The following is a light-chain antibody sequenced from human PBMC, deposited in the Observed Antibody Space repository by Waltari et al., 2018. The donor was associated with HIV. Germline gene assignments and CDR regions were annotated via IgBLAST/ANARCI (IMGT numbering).Light chain of an antibody. CDR3: QQYYSTIT. CDR2: WAS. Sequence: DIVMTQSPDSLAVSLGARATINCRSSQSVLYHSNNKDYLAWYQQKQGQPPKLLIYWASTRDSGVPDRFSGSGSGTDFTLNISSLQAEDVAVYYCQQYYSTITFGQGTRLEIK. V-gene: IGKV4-1*01. CDR1: QSVLYHSNNKDY. J-gene: IGKJ5*01.